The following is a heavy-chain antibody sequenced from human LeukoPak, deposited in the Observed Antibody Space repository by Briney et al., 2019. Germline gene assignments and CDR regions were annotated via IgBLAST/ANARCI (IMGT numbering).Heavy chain of an antibody. D-gene: IGHD4-17*01. CDR3: ARHTSDYGDHGGVDY. CDR1: GGSIRSSSYY. Sequence: KTSETLSLTCTVSGGSIRSSSYYWGWIRQPPGKGLEWIGSIYYSGSTYYNASLKSRGTISVDTSKNQFSLKLNSVTAADTAVYYCARHTSDYGDHGGVDYWGQGTLVTVSS. V-gene: IGHV4-39*01. J-gene: IGHJ4*02. CDR2: IYYSGST.